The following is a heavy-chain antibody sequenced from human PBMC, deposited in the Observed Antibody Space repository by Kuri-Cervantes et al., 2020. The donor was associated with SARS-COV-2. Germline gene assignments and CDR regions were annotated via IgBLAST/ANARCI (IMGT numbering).Heavy chain of an antibody. J-gene: IGHJ6*03. CDR3: ARVAGEGPIYYYYMDV. V-gene: IGHV3-21*01. D-gene: IGHD2-21*01. Sequence: GGSLRLSCAASGFTFSSYAMHWVRQAPGKGLEWVSSISSSSSYIYYADSVKGRFTISRDNAKNSLYLQMNSVRGDDTAVYYCARVAGEGPIYYYYMDVWGKGTAVTVSS. CDR2: ISSSSSYI. CDR1: GFTFSSYA.